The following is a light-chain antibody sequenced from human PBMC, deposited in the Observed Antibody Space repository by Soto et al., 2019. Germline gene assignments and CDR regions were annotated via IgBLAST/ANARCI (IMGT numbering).Light chain of an antibody. CDR3: SSYSSSSTLV. V-gene: IGLV2-14*01. CDR2: DVS. J-gene: IGLJ2*01. CDR1: SSDVGGYNY. Sequence: QSALTLPASVSGSPGQSITISCTGTSSDVGGYNYVSWYQQHPGKAPKLMIYDVSNRPSGVSNRFSGSKSGNTASLTISGLQAEDEADYYCSSYSSSSTLVFGGGTKSPS.